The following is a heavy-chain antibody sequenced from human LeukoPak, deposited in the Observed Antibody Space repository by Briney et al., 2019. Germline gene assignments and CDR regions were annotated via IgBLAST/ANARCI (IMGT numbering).Heavy chain of an antibody. Sequence: GGSLRLSCAASGFTFSSYSMNWVRQAPGKGLEWVSSISSSSSYIYYAVSVKGRFTISRDNAKNSLYLQMNSLRAEDTAVYYCARDRPYYYDSSGPRGFDIWGQGTMVTVSS. CDR1: GFTFSSYS. J-gene: IGHJ3*02. CDR2: ISSSSSYI. V-gene: IGHV3-21*01. CDR3: ARDRPYYYDSSGPRGFDI. D-gene: IGHD3-22*01.